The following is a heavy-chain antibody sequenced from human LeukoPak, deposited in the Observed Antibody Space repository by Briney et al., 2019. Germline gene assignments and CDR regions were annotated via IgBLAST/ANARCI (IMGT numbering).Heavy chain of an antibody. CDR3: ARGRSGIDAFDI. V-gene: IGHV4-39*01. CDR2: IYYSGST. Sequence: SETLSLTCTVSGGSISSSNYYWGWIRQPPGKGLEWIGSIYYSGSTYYNPSLRSRVTISLDTFKNQFSLKLSSVTAADTAVYYCARGRSGIDAFDIWGQGTMVTVSS. D-gene: IGHD3-3*01. CDR1: GGSISSSNYY. J-gene: IGHJ3*02.